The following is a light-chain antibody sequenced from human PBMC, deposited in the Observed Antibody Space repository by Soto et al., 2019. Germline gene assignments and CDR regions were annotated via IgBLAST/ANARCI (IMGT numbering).Light chain of an antibody. Sequence: EIVLTQSPATLSLSPGERATLSCRASQSVSSYLAWYQQKPGQAPRLLIDDALDRATGIPARFSGSGSGTDFTLTISSLEPEDFAVYYCQQYGSSGTFGQGTKVDIK. CDR1: QSVSSY. CDR3: QQYGSSGT. V-gene: IGKV3-11*01. J-gene: IGKJ1*01. CDR2: DAL.